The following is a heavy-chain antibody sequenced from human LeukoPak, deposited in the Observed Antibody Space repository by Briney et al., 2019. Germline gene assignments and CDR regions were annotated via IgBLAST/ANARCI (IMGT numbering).Heavy chain of an antibody. D-gene: IGHD3-22*01. V-gene: IGHV1-8*01. CDR2: MNPNSGNT. CDR3: ARGLWDSSGYSSYYYYMDV. CDR1: GYSFTSYD. J-gene: IGHJ6*03. Sequence: ASVKVSCKASGYSFTSYDINWVRQATGQGLEWMGWMNPNSGNTGYAQKFQGRVTMTRNTSISTAHMELSSLRSEDTAVYYCARGLWDSSGYSSYYYYMDVWGKGTTVTVSS.